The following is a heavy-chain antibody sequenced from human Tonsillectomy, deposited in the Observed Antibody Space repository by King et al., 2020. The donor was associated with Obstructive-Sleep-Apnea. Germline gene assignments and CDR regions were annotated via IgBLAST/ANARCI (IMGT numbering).Heavy chain of an antibody. CDR2: ISFDGKNE. Sequence: VQLVESGGRVVQPGRSLRLSCAASGFTFSSYAMHWVRQAPGKGLEWVSVISFDGKNEYYVDSVKGRFTITRDNSKNTLFLQMNSLRSEDTAVYYCARGLWFGELSPLGNWGQGTLVTVSS. CDR1: GFTFSSYA. CDR3: ARGLWFGELSPLGN. V-gene: IGHV3-30*04. D-gene: IGHD3-10*01. J-gene: IGHJ4*02.